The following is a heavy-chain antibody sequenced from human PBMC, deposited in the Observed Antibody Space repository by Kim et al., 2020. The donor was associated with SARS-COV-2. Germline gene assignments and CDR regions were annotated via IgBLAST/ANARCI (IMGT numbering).Heavy chain of an antibody. J-gene: IGHJ4*02. CDR3: AKVGSAYCGGSCPIDY. V-gene: IGHV3-33*06. Sequence: SVKGRFTISRDNSNNTVYMQMNSLKAEDTAVYYCAKVGSAYCGGSCPIDYWGQGTLVTVSS. D-gene: IGHD2-21*01.